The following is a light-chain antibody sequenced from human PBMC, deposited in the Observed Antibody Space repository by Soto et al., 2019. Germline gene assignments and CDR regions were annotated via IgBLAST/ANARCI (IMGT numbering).Light chain of an antibody. CDR1: SSNIRAGYD. CDR2: GNS. CDR3: QSYDSSLSGWV. V-gene: IGLV1-40*01. J-gene: IGLJ3*02. Sequence: QSVVTQPPSVSGAPGQRVTISCTGSSSNIRAGYDVHWYQQLPGTAPKLLISGNSNRPSGVPDRFSGSKSGTSASLAITGLQAEDEADYYCQSYDSSLSGWVFGEGTKLTVL.